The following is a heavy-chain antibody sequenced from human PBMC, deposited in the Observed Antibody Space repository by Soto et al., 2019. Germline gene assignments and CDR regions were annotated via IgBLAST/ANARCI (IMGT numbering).Heavy chain of an antibody. V-gene: IGHV1-69*01. CDR3: ANAARYCSSTSCLLFDY. J-gene: IGHJ4*02. Sequence: QVQLMQSGAEVKKPRSSVKVSCKASGGTFSSYAISWVRQAPGQGLEWMGGIIPIFGTANYAQKFQGRVTITAYESTSTAYMELSSLRSEDTAVYYCANAARYCSSTSCLLFDYWGQGTLVTVSS. CDR1: GGTFSSYA. CDR2: IIPIFGTA. D-gene: IGHD2-2*01.